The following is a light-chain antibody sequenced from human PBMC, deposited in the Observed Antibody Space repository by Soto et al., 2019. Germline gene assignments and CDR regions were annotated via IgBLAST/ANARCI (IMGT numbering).Light chain of an antibody. Sequence: QSALTQPASVSGSPGQTITISCTGTSSDVGGYHYVSWYQQHPGKAPKLMMYDVSNRPSGVSNRFSGSKSGNTASLAISGLQAEDEADYYCRSYTSSSSLVVFGTGTKLTVL. CDR1: SSDVGGYHY. V-gene: IGLV2-14*01. CDR2: DVS. CDR3: RSYTSSSSLVV. J-gene: IGLJ1*01.